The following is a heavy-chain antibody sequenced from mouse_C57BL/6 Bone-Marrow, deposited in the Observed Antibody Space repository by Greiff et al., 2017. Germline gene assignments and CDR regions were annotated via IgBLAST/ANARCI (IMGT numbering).Heavy chain of an antibody. CDR2: IDPENGDT. Sequence: EVQLVESGAELVRPGASVKLSCTASGFNIKDDYMHWVKQRPEQGLEWLGWIDPENGDTEYASKFQGKATITVDTSSNTAYLQLSSLTSEDAAVYYCTRIAYWGQGTLVTVSA. V-gene: IGHV14-4*01. CDR1: GFNIKDDY. CDR3: TRIAY. J-gene: IGHJ3*01.